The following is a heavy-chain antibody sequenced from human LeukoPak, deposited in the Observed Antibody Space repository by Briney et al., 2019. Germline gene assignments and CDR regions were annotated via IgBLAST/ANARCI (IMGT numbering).Heavy chain of an antibody. J-gene: IGHJ6*02. CDR3: ARDWPHDYGDELHYYGMDV. CDR2: IYHSGST. V-gene: IGHV4-4*02. CDR1: GGSISSSNW. Sequence: SEPLSLTCAVSGGSISSSNWWSWVRPPPGKGLEWIGEIYHSGSTNYNPSLKSRVTISVDKSTNQFSLKLSCVTAADTAVYYCARDWPHDYGDELHYYGMDVWGQGTTVTVSS. D-gene: IGHD4-17*01.